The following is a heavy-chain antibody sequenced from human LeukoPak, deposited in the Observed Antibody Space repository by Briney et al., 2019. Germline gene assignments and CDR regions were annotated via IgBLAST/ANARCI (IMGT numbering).Heavy chain of an antibody. CDR3: ARDGYYYDSSGYYSS. V-gene: IGHV4-4*02. CDR2: IYHSGST. D-gene: IGHD3-22*01. Sequence: GTLSLTCAVSGGSISSSNWWSWVRQPPGKGLEWIGEIYHSGSTNYNPSLKSRVTISVDTSKNQFSLKLSSVTAADTAVYYCARDGYYYDSSGYYSSWGQGTLVTVSS. J-gene: IGHJ5*02. CDR1: GGSISSSNW.